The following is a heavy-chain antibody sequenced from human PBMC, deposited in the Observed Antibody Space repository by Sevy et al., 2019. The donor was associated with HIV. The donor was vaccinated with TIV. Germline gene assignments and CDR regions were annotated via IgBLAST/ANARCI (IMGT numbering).Heavy chain of an antibody. J-gene: IGHJ4*02. D-gene: IGHD3-16*01. CDR3: TAGPVSF. Sequence: GGSLRLSCTASGFTFSNAWMTWVRQTPERGLEWVALIKPITDAGTTDYAAPVQGRFTISRDDSKNTVYLQLNSLKTEDTAVYYCTAGPVSFWGQGTLVTVS. CDR2: IKPITDAGTT. CDR1: GFTFSNAW. V-gene: IGHV3-15*01.